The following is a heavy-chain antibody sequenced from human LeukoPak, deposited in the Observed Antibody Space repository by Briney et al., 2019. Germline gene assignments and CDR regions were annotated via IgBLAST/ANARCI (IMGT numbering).Heavy chain of an antibody. V-gene: IGHV1-69*05. D-gene: IGHD3-10*02. CDR2: IIPIFGTA. Sequence: GASVKVSCKASGGTFSSYAISWVRQAPGQGLEWMGGIIPIFGTANYAQKFQGRVTITTDESTSTAYMELSSLRSEDTAVYYCARDLSYYGREFDPWGQGTLVTVSS. J-gene: IGHJ5*02. CDR1: GGTFSSYA. CDR3: ARDLSYYGREFDP.